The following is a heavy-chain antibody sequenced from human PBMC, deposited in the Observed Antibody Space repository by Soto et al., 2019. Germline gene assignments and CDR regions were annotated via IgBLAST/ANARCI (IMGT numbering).Heavy chain of an antibody. D-gene: IGHD3-10*01. CDR1: GFTFSSYA. V-gene: IGHV3-21*01. J-gene: IGHJ5*02. CDR3: ARGPITIQEDPFDP. CDR2: ISSCGSST. Sequence: TGGSLRLSCAASGFTFSSYAMSWVRQAPGKGLEWVSSISSCGSSTFYADSVKGRFTISRDNAKNSLYLQMNSLRAEDTAVYYCARGPITIQEDPFDPWGQGTLVTVSS.